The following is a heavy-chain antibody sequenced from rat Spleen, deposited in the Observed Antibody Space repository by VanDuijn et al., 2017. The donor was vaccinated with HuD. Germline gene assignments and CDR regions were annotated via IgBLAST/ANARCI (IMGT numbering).Heavy chain of an antibody. CDR3: ARYYFDY. V-gene: IGHV2S12*01. J-gene: IGHJ2*01. CDR2: ISSAGNT. CDR1: GFSLTSNA. Sequence: QVQLKESGPGLVQPSQTLSLTCTVSGFSLTSNAVSWVRQPPGKGLEWIATISSAGNTYYNSALKSRLSISRDTSKSQVFLKMNSLQTEDTAMYFCARYYFDYWGQGVMVTVSS.